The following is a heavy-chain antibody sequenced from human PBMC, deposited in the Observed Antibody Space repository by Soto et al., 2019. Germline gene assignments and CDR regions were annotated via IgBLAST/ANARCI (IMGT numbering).Heavy chain of an antibody. CDR1: CGSISNYY. Sequence: SETLSVTCTVSCGSISNYYWSWIRQPPGKGLEWIGHIFYSGSTNYNPALKSRVTISVDTSKNQFSLKLSSVTAADTAVYYCARRYSSGFDFWGQGTLVTVSS. J-gene: IGHJ4*02. D-gene: IGHD6-19*01. V-gene: IGHV4-59*08. CDR3: ARRYSSGFDF. CDR2: IFYSGST.